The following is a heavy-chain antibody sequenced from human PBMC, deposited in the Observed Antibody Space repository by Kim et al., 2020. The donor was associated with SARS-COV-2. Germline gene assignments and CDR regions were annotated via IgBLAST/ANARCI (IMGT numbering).Heavy chain of an antibody. J-gene: IGHJ6*02. V-gene: IGHV3-43*02. CDR2: ISEDGSST. D-gene: IGHD2-2*01. CDR1: GFRFDEYD. Sequence: GGSLRLSCGASGFRFDEYDMNWVRQAPGKGLEWVSLISEDGSSTYYADSAKGRFTVSRDNNRNYLYLQMSRLRTEDTAFYFCANDVCSSPYCPYYYYCGMDVWGQGTTVIV. CDR3: ANDVCSSPYCPYYYYCGMDV.